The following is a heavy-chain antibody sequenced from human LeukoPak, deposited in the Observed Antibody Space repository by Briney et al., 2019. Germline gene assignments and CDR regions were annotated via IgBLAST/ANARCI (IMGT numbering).Heavy chain of an antibody. CDR1: GGSISSYY. CDR2: IYYSGST. V-gene: IGHV4-59*01. CDR3: ARDFGYGDYGYYYYYGMDV. J-gene: IGHJ6*02. D-gene: IGHD4-17*01. Sequence: PSETLSLTCTVSGGSISSYYWSWIRQPPGKGLEWIGYIYYSGSTNYNPSLKSRVTISVDTSKNQFSLRLNSVTAADTAVYYCARDFGYGDYGYYYYYGMDVWGQGTTVTVSS.